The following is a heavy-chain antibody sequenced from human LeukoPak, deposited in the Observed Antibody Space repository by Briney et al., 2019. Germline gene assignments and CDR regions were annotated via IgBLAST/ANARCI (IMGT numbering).Heavy chain of an antibody. CDR1: GYTFTSYY. J-gene: IGHJ6*02. Sequence: ASVKVSCKASGYTFTSYYMHWVRQAPGQGLEWMGIINPSGGSTSYAQKFQGRVTMTRDTSTSTVHMELSSLRSEDTAVYYCAREGQPSYYYYGMDVWGQGTTVTVSS. CDR3: AREGQPSYYYYGMDV. V-gene: IGHV1-46*01. CDR2: INPSGGST. D-gene: IGHD2-2*01.